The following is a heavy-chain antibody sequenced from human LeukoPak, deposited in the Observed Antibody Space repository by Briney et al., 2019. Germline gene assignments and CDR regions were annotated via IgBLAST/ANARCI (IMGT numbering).Heavy chain of an antibody. D-gene: IGHD3-10*01. CDR3: ARHAVSGTYWPPFDY. CDR2: MYYSGTT. J-gene: IGHJ4*02. CDR1: GDSIRSSFY. V-gene: IGHV4-39*01. Sequence: SETLSLTCTVSGDSIRSSFYWGWIRQTPGKGLEWVGSMYYSGTTYYNPSFESRVTISVAPSKNQFSLRLTSVTAADTAIYHSARHAVSGTYWPPFDYWGQGSLVTVSS.